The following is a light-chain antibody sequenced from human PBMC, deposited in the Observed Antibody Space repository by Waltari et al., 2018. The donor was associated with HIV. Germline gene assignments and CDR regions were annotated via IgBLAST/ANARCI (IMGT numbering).Light chain of an antibody. CDR3: QVWDSSTDLRV. J-gene: IGLJ2*01. CDR2: DDS. CDR1: NIGSKG. Sequence: SYVLTQPPSVSVAPGQTARITCGGNNIGSKGAHWYQQKPSQAPVLVVYDDSDRPSGIPERFSGSSSWNTATLTISRVEAGDEADFYCQVWDSSTDLRVFGGGTKLTVL. V-gene: IGLV3-21*02.